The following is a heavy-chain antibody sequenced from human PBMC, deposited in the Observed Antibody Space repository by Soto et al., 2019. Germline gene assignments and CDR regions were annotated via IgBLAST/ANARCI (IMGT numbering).Heavy chain of an antibody. D-gene: IGHD6-19*01. V-gene: IGHV4-30-2*01. CDR1: GGSISSGGYS. CDR2: IYHSGST. J-gene: IGHJ4*02. CDR3: ARGAVAGDYYFDY. Sequence: PSETLSLTCAFSGGSISSGGYSWSWIRQPPGKGLEWIGYIYHSGSTYYNPSLKSRVTISVDRSKNQFSLKLSSVTAADTAVYYCARGAVAGDYYFDYWGQGTLVTVSS.